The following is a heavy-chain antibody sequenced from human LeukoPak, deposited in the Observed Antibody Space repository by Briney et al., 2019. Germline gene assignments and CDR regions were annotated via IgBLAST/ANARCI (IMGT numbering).Heavy chain of an antibody. CDR1: GYSISRGFY. Sequence: PSETLSLTCAVSGYSISRGFYWAWLRQPPGKGLEWLGIIYYSGNTYYNPSLKSRLTISVDTSKNEFSLKLSSVTAGDTAVYYCARDNGGDDPPTLDYWGQGTLVTVSS. CDR2: IYYSGNT. D-gene: IGHD2-8*01. J-gene: IGHJ4*01. CDR3: ARDNGGDDPPTLDY. V-gene: IGHV4-38-2*02.